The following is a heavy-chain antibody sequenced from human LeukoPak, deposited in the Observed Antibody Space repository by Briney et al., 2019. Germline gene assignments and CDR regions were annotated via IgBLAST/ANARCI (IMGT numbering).Heavy chain of an antibody. CDR3: ARPSKYYDYVWGSYRPSPDQTNNWFDP. J-gene: IGHJ5*02. CDR2: IYYSGST. CDR1: GGSISGYY. Sequence: SETLSLTCTVSGGSISGYYWSWIRQPPGRGLEWIGYIYYSGSTYYNPSLKSRVTISVDTSKNQFSLKLSSVTAADTAVYYCARPSKYYDYVWGSYRPSPDQTNNWFDPWGQGTLVTVSS. D-gene: IGHD3-16*02. V-gene: IGHV4-59*04.